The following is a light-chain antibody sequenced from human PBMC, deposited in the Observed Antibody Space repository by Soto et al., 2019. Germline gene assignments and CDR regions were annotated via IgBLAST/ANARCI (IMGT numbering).Light chain of an antibody. J-gene: IGKJ5*01. V-gene: IGKV3-20*01. CDR2: GAS. Sequence: EIVLTQCPGTLSLSPGERATLSCRASQSVSSSYLAWYQQKPGQAPRLLIYGASSRATGIPDRFSGSGSGTDFTLSIRRLGPEDVAVYYCQQYGSAPPITFGQGTRLEIK. CDR1: QSVSSSY. CDR3: QQYGSAPPIT.